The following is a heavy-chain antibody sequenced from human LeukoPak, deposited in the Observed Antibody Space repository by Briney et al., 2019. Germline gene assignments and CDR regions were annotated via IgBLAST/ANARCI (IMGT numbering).Heavy chain of an antibody. J-gene: IGHJ3*02. Sequence: PGGSLRLSCAASGFTFTNAWMSWVRQAPGKGLEWVGRIKSKTDGGTADYAAPVKGRFSISRDDSKNTLFLQMNSLKTEDTAVYYCSTDLLFRFDWLLGGAFDIWGQGTMVTVSS. D-gene: IGHD3-9*01. V-gene: IGHV3-15*01. CDR1: GFTFTNAW. CDR2: IKSKTDGGTA. CDR3: STDLLFRFDWLLGGAFDI.